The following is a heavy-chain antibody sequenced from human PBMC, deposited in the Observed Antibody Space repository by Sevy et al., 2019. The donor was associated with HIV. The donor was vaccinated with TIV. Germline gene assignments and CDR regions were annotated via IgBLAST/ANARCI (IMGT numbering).Heavy chain of an antibody. Sequence: GGSLRLSCAVSGFTFNTYNMNWVRQAPGKGLEWVSYISYTSTTIYYADSVRGRFTISRDNAKNTLYLQMNSLRDEDTAVYYCASSDASSRFGYYYFAMDFWAQGPSVTVSS. CDR3: ASSDASSRFGYYYFAMDF. CDR2: ISYTSTTI. D-gene: IGHD3-22*01. V-gene: IGHV3-48*02. J-gene: IGHJ6*02. CDR1: GFTFNTYN.